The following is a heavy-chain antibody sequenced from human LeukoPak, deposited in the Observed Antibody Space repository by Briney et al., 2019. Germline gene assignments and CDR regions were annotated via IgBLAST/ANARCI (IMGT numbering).Heavy chain of an antibody. CDR3: TRLLSDTAMDALDI. D-gene: IGHD5-18*01. CDR2: IRNKANSYAT. Sequence: GGSLRLSCAASGFSFSGSAIYWVRQASGKGLEWVGRIRNKANSYATAYAASVKGRFTISRDDSKNTAYLQMNSLKTEDTAVYYCTRLLSDTAMDALDIWGQGTMVTVSS. CDR1: GFSFSGSA. J-gene: IGHJ3*02. V-gene: IGHV3-73*01.